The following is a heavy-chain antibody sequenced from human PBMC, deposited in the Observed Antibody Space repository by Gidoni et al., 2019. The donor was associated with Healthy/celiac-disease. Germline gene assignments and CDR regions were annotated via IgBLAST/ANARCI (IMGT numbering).Heavy chain of an antibody. CDR2: INHSGST. Sequence: QVQLQQWGAGLLKPSETLSLTCAVYGGSFSGYYWSWIRQPPGKGLEWIGEINHSGSTNYNPSLKSRVTISVDTSKNQFSLKLSSVTAADTAVYYCARAQWLRSPQRVPCFDYWGQGTLVTVSS. J-gene: IGHJ4*02. V-gene: IGHV4-34*01. CDR1: GGSFSGYY. D-gene: IGHD5-12*01. CDR3: ARAQWLRSPQRVPCFDY.